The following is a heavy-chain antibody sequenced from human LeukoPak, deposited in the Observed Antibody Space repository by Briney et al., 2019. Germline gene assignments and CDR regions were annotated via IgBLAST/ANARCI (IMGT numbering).Heavy chain of an antibody. CDR3: ARVRREGNFYYYYMDV. CDR2: IKEDGSEK. D-gene: IGHD1-26*01. Sequence: QAGGSLRLSCEASGFMFTGYWMSWVRQAPGKGLEWVANIKEDGSEKYYVDSVKGRFTISRDNPKKLLYLQMNSLRAEDTAVYYCARVRREGNFYYYYMDVWGKGTSVIVSS. J-gene: IGHJ6*03. V-gene: IGHV3-7*01. CDR1: GFMFTGYW.